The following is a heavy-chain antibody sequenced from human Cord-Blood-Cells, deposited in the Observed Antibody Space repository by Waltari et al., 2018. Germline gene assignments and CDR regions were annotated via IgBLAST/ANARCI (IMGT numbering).Heavy chain of an antibody. CDR2: SNAGNGNT. Sequence: QVQLVQSGAEVKKPGASVKVSCKASGYNFTSYAMHWVRQAPGQRLEWMGWSNAGNGNTKYSQKFQGRVTITRDTSASTAYMELSSLRSEDTAVYYCARVARFLEWLLYFDYWDQGTLVTVSS. CDR3: ARVARFLEWLLYFDY. J-gene: IGHJ4*02. V-gene: IGHV1-3*01. D-gene: IGHD3-3*01. CDR1: GYNFTSYA.